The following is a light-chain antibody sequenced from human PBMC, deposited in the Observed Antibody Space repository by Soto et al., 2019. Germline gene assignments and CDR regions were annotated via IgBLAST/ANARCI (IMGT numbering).Light chain of an antibody. CDR1: SSNIGGNS. V-gene: IGLV1-51*01. CDR3: GSWDSSLSAYV. Sequence: QSVLTQPPSVSAAAGQKVTISCSGSSSNIGGNSVSWYQQLPGTAPKLLIYDDNKRPSGIPDRFSGSKSGTSATLGITRFQTGDEADYYCGSWDSSLSAYVFGTGTKVTVL. CDR2: DDN. J-gene: IGLJ1*01.